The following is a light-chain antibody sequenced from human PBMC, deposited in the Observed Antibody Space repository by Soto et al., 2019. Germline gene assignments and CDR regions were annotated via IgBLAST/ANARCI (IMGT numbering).Light chain of an antibody. V-gene: IGLV2-14*01. J-gene: IGLJ3*02. CDR2: EVN. Sequence: QSALTQPASVSGSPGQSITISCTGXXXDVGGYNYVSWYQQHPGKAPKLMIFEVNNRPSGVSNRFSGSKSGNTASLTISGLQAEDEADYFCSSFTSTNTWVFGGGTKVTVL. CDR3: SSFTSTNTWV. CDR1: XXDVGGYNY.